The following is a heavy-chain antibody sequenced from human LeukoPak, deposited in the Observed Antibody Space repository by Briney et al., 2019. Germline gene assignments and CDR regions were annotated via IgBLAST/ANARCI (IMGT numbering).Heavy chain of an antibody. J-gene: IGHJ4*02. CDR1: GFTFSSYS. Sequence: GGSLRLSCAASGFTFSSYSMNWVRQAPGKGLEWVSSISSSSSYIYYADSVKGRFTISRDNAKNSLYLQMNSLRAEDTAVYYCASPYGSGSYYHDYWGQGTLVTVSS. CDR2: ISSSSSYI. D-gene: IGHD3-10*01. V-gene: IGHV3-21*01. CDR3: ASPYGSGSYYHDY.